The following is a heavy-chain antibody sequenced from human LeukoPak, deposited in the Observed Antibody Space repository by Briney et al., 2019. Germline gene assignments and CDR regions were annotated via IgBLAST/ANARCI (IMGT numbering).Heavy chain of an antibody. CDR2: INQSGST. J-gene: IGHJ6*02. CDR1: GGSFSDYY. Sequence: SETLSLTCAVYGGSFSDYYWSWVRQPPGKGLEWIGEINQSGSTNYNPSLKSRVTMSVDTSKNQFSLKLSSVTAADTAVYYCARGALTVAPRGGMDVWGQGTTVTVSS. V-gene: IGHV4-34*01. D-gene: IGHD4-23*01. CDR3: ARGALTVAPRGGMDV.